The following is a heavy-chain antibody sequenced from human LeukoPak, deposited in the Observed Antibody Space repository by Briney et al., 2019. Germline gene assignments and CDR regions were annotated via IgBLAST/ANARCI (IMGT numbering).Heavy chain of an antibody. D-gene: IGHD3-22*01. J-gene: IGHJ4*02. CDR1: GFTFSSYG. Sequence: GGSLRLSCAASGFTFSSYGMSWVRQAPGKGLEWISNISSSDSAIYYADSVKGRFTISRDNAKNSLYLQMNSLRAEDTAVYYCARALNYYESSGLRSAFDYWGQGTLVTVSS. CDR2: ISSSDSAI. CDR3: ARALNYYESSGLRSAFDY. V-gene: IGHV3-48*04.